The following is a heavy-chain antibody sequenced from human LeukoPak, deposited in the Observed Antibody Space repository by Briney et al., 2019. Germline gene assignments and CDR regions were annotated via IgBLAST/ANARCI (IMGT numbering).Heavy chain of an antibody. Sequence: ASVEVSCKASGYTFTGYYMHWVRQAPGQGVEWMGWINPKSDGTKYAQNFQGRVTMTWDTSISTAYMEVSRLTSDDTAMFYCARDPPRTTAFDLWGQGTMVTVSS. V-gene: IGHV1-2*02. CDR1: GYTFTGYY. D-gene: IGHD1-1*01. J-gene: IGHJ3*01. CDR3: ARDPPRTTAFDL. CDR2: INPKSDGT.